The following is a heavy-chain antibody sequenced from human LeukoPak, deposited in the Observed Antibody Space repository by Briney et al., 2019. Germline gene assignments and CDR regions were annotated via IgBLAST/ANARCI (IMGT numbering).Heavy chain of an antibody. D-gene: IGHD6-13*01. Sequence: ASVKASCKASGYSFTSYVIHWVRQAPGQRLEWMGWTNTANGDTKYAQEFQGRVTITRDTSASTANMDLRRLRPEDIAVYYCARGIAAANTDGYYPIEVRGNGITVSVSS. J-gene: IGHJ6*03. CDR3: ARGIAAANTDGYYPIEV. CDR1: GYSFTSYV. CDR2: TNTANGDT. V-gene: IGHV1-3*02.